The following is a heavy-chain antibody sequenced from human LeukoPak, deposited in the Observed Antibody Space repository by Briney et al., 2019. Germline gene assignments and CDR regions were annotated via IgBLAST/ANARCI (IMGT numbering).Heavy chain of an antibody. Sequence: ASVKVSCKASGGTFSSYAISWVRQAPGQGLEWMGWISAYNGNTNYAQKLQGRVTMTTDTSTSTAYMELRSLRSDDTAAYYCASSSWYPDYYYMDVWGKGTTVTVSS. V-gene: IGHV1-18*01. CDR3: ASSSWYPDYYYMDV. CDR2: ISAYNGNT. CDR1: GGTFSSYA. D-gene: IGHD6-13*01. J-gene: IGHJ6*03.